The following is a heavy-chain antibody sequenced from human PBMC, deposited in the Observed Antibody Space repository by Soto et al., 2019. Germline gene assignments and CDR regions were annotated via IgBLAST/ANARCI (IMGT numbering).Heavy chain of an antibody. J-gene: IGHJ6*02. Sequence: GGSLRLFCAASGFTFSSYWMSWVRQAPGKGLEWVANIKQDGSEKYYVDSVKGRFTISRDNAKNSLYLQMNSLRAEDTAVYYCARANRGSLYYYYYYGMDVWGQGTTVTVSS. CDR2: IKQDGSEK. CDR1: GFTFSSYW. D-gene: IGHD7-27*01. CDR3: ARANRGSLYYYYYYGMDV. V-gene: IGHV3-7*01.